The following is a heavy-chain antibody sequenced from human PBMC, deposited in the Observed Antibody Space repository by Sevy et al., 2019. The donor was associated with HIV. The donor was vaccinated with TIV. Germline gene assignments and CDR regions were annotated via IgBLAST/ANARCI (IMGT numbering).Heavy chain of an antibody. CDR2: MSPKTGAT. V-gene: IGHV1-8*01. J-gene: IGHJ6*02. D-gene: IGHD3-3*01. Sequence: ASVKVSCEASGYSFDSYDINWVRQATGQGLEWMGWMSPKTGATGFAQKFKGRVTMTRNTSISTAYMELSSLTNEDTAVYYCASGGNGDFWSYEYYYYGMDVWGQWTTVTVSS. CDR1: GYSFDSYD. CDR3: ASGGNGDFWSYEYYYYGMDV.